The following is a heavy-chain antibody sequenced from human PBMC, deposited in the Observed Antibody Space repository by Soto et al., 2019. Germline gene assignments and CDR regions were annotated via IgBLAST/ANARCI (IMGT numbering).Heavy chain of an antibody. Sequence: GGSLRLSCAASGFTFSSYAMHWVRQAPGKGLEWVAVISYDGSNKYYADSVKGRFTISRDNSKNTLYMQMNSLRSDDTAVYYCARISSASSGWLPDYWGQGTLVTVSS. CDR3: ARISSASSGWLPDY. J-gene: IGHJ4*02. D-gene: IGHD6-19*01. CDR2: ISYDGSNK. CDR1: GFTFSSYA. V-gene: IGHV3-30-3*01.